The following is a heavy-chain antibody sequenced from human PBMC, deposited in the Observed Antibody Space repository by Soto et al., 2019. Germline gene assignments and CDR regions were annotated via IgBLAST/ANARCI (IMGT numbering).Heavy chain of an antibody. CDR1: GYTFTGYY. J-gene: IGHJ4*02. D-gene: IGHD3-3*01. Sequence: GASVKVSCKASGYTFTGYYMHWVRQAPGQGLEWMGWINPNSGGTNYAQKFQGWVTMTRDTSISTAYMELSRLRSDDTAVYYCARDRRTGVDFWSGFDYWGQGTLVTVSS. V-gene: IGHV1-2*04. CDR2: INPNSGGT. CDR3: ARDRRTGVDFWSGFDY.